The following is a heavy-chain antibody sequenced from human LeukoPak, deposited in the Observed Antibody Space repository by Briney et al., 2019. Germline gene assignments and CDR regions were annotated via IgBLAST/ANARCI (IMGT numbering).Heavy chain of an antibody. CDR3: ARAYYDILTGYYPPDY. D-gene: IGHD3-9*01. J-gene: IGHJ4*02. CDR1: GFTFSSYG. Sequence: RAGGSLRLSCAASGFTFSSYGMPWVRQAPGKGLEWVAVIWYDGSNKYYADSVKGRFTISRDNSKNTLYLQMGSLRAEDMAVYYCARAYYDILTGYYPPDYWGQGTLVTVSS. CDR2: IWYDGSNK. V-gene: IGHV3-33*01.